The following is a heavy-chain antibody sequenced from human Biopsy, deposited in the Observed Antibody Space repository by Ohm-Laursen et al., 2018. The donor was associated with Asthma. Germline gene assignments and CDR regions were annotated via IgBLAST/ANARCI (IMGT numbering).Heavy chain of an antibody. Sequence: ASVKVSCKSLGGTFNTYVIGWVRQAPGQGLEWMGGINSVFGTTTYPQKFQDRVTITADDSTSTVFMELSSLRPEDTAVYYCARKAGSCISRTCYSLDFWGQGTLVTVSS. CDR3: ARKAGSCISRTCYSLDF. CDR1: GGTFNTYV. V-gene: IGHV1-69*13. J-gene: IGHJ4*02. D-gene: IGHD2-2*01. CDR2: INSVFGTT.